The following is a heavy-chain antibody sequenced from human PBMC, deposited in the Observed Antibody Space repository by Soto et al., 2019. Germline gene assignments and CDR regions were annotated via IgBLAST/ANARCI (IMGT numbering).Heavy chain of an antibody. V-gene: IGHV3-33*01. CDR3: ARSGFGELKGFDY. CDR2: IWYDGSNK. D-gene: IGHD3-10*01. J-gene: IGHJ4*02. CDR1: GFTFSSYG. Sequence: QVQLVESGGGVVQPGRSLRLSCAASGFTFSSYGMHWVRQAPGKGLEWVAAIWYDGSNKYYADSVKGRFTISRDNSKNTLYLQMNSLRAEDTAVYYCARSGFGELKGFDYWGQGTLVTVSS.